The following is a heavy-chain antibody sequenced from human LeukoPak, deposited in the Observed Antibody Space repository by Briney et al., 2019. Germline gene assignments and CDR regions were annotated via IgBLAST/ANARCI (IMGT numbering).Heavy chain of an antibody. CDR1: GFTFDDYS. CDR2: ISWNSGSI. J-gene: IGHJ4*02. CDR3: ARGNGYSTSGYVDY. D-gene: IGHD6-13*01. Sequence: GRSLTLSCAPSGFTFDDYSMHWVRQAPGKGMEWVSGISWNSGSIVYADSVKGRFTISRDRTKNSLYLQMNSLRAEDMALYYCARGNGYSTSGYVDYWGQGTLVTVSS. V-gene: IGHV3-9*03.